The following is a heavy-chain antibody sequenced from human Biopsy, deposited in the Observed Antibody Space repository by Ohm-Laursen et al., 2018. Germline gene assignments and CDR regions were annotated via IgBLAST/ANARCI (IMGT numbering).Heavy chain of an antibody. J-gene: IGHJ6*02. V-gene: IGHV1-46*01. Sequence: SSVKVSCKASGYMFLRYYIHWVRQAPGKGLEWMGIIAPRGSDATYAQKFQSRLIVTTDTSTATVYMQLGNLTSEDTAVYFCARDRIELEATPTSADYYYFGMDVWGQGTTVTVS. D-gene: IGHD1-26*01. CDR2: IAPRGSDA. CDR3: ARDRIELEATPTSADYYYFGMDV. CDR1: GYMFLRYY.